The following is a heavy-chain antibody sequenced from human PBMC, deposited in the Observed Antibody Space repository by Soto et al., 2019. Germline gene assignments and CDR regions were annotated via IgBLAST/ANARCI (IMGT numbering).Heavy chain of an antibody. Sequence: SGPTLVNPTQTFTLTYTFSGFSLSTSGVGVGWIRQPPGKALEWLALIYWDDDKRYSPSLKSRLTITKDTSKNQVVLTMTNMDPVDTATYYCAHRLGYCSGGSCPRGSAFDIWGQGTMVTVSS. CDR1: GFSLSTSGVG. D-gene: IGHD2-15*01. CDR2: IYWDDDK. CDR3: AHRLGYCSGGSCPRGSAFDI. J-gene: IGHJ3*02. V-gene: IGHV2-5*02.